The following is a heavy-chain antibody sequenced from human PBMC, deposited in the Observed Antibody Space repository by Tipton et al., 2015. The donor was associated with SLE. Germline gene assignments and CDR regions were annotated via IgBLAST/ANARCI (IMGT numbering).Heavy chain of an antibody. V-gene: IGHV3-30*02. CDR2: IRYDGSNK. CDR3: ARLREGDYDFWSGYYRRWFDP. Sequence: SLRLSCAASGFTFSSYGMHWVRQAPGKGLEWVAFIRYDGSNKYYADSVKGRFTISRDNSKNTLYLQMNSLRAEDTAVYYCARLREGDYDFWSGYYRRWFDPWGQGTLVTVSS. J-gene: IGHJ5*02. D-gene: IGHD3-3*01. CDR1: GFTFSSYG.